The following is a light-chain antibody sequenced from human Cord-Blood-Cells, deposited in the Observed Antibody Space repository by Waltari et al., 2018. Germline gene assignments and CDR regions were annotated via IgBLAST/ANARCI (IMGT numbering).Light chain of an antibody. CDR3: NLRDSSGNRGV. V-gene: IGLV3-19*01. Sequence: SYELPPDPAASVALGQTVIITCQGDSLRSSYACWYQQRPGQAPVLVNYGKNNRPSGIPDRFAGPRPGNRASLTITGPQAEDEADYYCNLRDSSGNRGVFGGGPKLTV. CDR2: GKN. J-gene: IGLJ2*01. CDR1: SLRSSY.